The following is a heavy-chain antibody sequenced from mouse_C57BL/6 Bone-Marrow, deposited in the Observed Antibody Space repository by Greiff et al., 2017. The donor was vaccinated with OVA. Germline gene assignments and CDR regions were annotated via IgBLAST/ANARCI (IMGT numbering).Heavy chain of an antibody. D-gene: IGHD1-1*01. CDR2: IYPGNSDT. CDR1: GYTFTSYW. V-gene: IGHV1-5*01. Sequence: VHVKQSGTVLARPGASVKMSCKTSGYTFTSYWMHWVKQRPGQGLEWIGAIYPGNSDTSYNQKFKGKAKLTAVTSASTAYMELSSLTNEDSAVYYCTRFTTVVARYYFDYWGQGTTLTVSS. J-gene: IGHJ2*01. CDR3: TRFTTVVARYYFDY.